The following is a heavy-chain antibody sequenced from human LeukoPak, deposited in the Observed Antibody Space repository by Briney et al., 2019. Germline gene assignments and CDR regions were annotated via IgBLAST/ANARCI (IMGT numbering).Heavy chain of an antibody. CDR2: IYTSGST. V-gene: IGHV4-61*02. J-gene: IGHJ3*02. CDR3: ARTTHDAFDI. Sequence: SETLSLTCTVSGGSVSSVSYYWGWIRQPPGKGLEWIGRIYTSGSTNYNPSLKSRVTMSVDTSKNQFSLKLSSVTAADTAVYYCARTTHDAFDIWGQGTMVTVSS. CDR1: GGSVSSVSYY.